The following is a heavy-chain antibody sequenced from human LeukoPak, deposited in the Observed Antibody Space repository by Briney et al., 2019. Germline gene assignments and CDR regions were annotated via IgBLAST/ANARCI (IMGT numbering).Heavy chain of an antibody. CDR2: IIPTLGIA. V-gene: IGHV1-69*04. CDR3: ARDEPILWFGEGNNWFDP. CDR1: GGTFSSYA. D-gene: IGHD3-10*01. Sequence: GASVKVSCKASGGTFSSYAISWVRQAPGQGLEWMGRIIPTLGIANYAQKFQGRVTITADKSTSTAYMELSSLRSEDTAVYYCARDEPILWFGEGNNWFDPWGQGTLVTVSS. J-gene: IGHJ5*02.